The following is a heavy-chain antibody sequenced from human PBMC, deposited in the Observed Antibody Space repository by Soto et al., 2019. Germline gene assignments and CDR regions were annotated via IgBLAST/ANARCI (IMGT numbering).Heavy chain of an antibody. J-gene: IGHJ4*02. CDR1: GGSISSYY. Sequence: QVQLQESGPGLVKPSETPSLTCTVSGGSISSYYWSWIRQPPGKGLEWIWYIYYSGSTNYNPSLKSRVTISVDTSKNQFSLKLSSVTAADTAVYYCARGTYYDFWSAYYPIYYFDYWGQGTLVTVSS. V-gene: IGHV4-59*01. D-gene: IGHD3-3*01. CDR3: ARGTYYDFWSAYYPIYYFDY. CDR2: IYYSGST.